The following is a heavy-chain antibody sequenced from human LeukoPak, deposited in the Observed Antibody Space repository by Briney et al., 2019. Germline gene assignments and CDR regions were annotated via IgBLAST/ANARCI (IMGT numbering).Heavy chain of an antibody. J-gene: IGHJ4*02. V-gene: IGHV3-66*04. CDR2: IYSGGTT. CDR1: GFTVSTNY. Sequence: PGGSLRLSCAASGFTVSTNYMSWVRQAPGKGLEWVSVIYSGGTTYYADSVKGRFTISRDNSQNTLYLQMNSLRAEDTAVYYCARQAWGSSPPYYFDYWGQGTLVTVSS. CDR3: ARQAWGSSPPYYFDY. D-gene: IGHD7-27*01.